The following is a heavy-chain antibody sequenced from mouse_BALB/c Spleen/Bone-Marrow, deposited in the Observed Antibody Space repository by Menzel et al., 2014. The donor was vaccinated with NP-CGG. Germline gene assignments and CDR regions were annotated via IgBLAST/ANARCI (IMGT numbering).Heavy chain of an antibody. D-gene: IGHD2-3*01. CDR3: ARWLLPYYAMDY. CDR1: SYTFTNYY. CDR2: IYPVNVHA. Sequence: QVQLQQSGPELVKPGASVRISCKASSYTFTNYYIHWVKQRPGQGLEWIGWIYPVNVHANFNGKFRGKATLTADKSSSTAYMQLSSLTSEDSAVYFCARWLLPYYAMDYWGQGTSVTVSS. J-gene: IGHJ4*01. V-gene: IGHV1S56*01.